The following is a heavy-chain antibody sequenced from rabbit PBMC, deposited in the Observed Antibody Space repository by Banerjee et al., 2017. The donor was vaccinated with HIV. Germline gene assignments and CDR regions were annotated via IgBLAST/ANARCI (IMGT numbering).Heavy chain of an antibody. Sequence: QEQLEESGGDLVKPEGSLTLTCTASGFDFSSNAMCWVRQAPGKRPEWIACIYNGDGSTYYASWVSGRFTISKTSSTTVTLQMTSLTVADTATYLCAGSLVDNANLWGPGTLVTVS. CDR2: IYNGDGST. V-gene: IGHV1S47*01. J-gene: IGHJ4*01. CDR3: AGSLVDNANL. CDR1: GFDFSSNA. D-gene: IGHD1-1*01.